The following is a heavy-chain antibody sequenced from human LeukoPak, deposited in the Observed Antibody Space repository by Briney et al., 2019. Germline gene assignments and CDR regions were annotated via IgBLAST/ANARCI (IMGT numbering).Heavy chain of an antibody. J-gene: IGHJ4*02. D-gene: IGHD1-26*01. Sequence: SETLSLTCTVSGGSISSGGYYWSWIRQHPGKGLEWIGYIYYSGSTYYNPSLKSRVTISVDTSKNQFSLKLSSVTAADTAIYYCSRESGAFCPFGYWGQGTLVIVPP. CDR3: SRESGAFCPFGY. CDR2: IYYSGST. CDR1: GGSISSGGYY. V-gene: IGHV4-31*03.